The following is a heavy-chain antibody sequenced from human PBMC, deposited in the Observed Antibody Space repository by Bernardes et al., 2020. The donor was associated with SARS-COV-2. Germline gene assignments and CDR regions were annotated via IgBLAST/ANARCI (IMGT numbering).Heavy chain of an antibody. J-gene: IGHJ6*02. V-gene: IGHV3-66*02. Sequence: GGSRRLSCAASGFTVSTDFINWVRQAPGKGLECVSGIYSGTDIKYADSVKGRFTISRDNSKNTVYLQMNSLRPEDTAVYYCARDLTIMGMDIWGHGTTVKVSS. CDR3: ARDLTIMGMDI. D-gene: IGHD5-12*01. CDR2: IYSGTDI. CDR1: GFTVSTDF.